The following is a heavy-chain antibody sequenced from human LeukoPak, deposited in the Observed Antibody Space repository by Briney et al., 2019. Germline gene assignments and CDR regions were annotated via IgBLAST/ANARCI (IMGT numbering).Heavy chain of an antibody. CDR3: ARAILWFGELIKWGNFDY. CDR2: INPNSGGT. CDR1: GYTFTGYY. D-gene: IGHD3-10*01. Sequence: ASVKVSCKASGYTFTGYYMHGVRQAPGQGLEWIGWINPNSGGTNYAQKFQGRVTMTRDTSISTAYMELSRLRSDDTAVYYCARAILWFGELIKWGNFDYWGQGTLVTVSS. V-gene: IGHV1-2*02. J-gene: IGHJ4*02.